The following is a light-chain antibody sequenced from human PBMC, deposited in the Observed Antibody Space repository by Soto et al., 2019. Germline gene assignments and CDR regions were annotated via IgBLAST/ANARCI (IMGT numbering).Light chain of an antibody. CDR1: ILAKKY. V-gene: IGLV3-27*01. J-gene: IGLJ3*02. CDR3: YSVADNGWV. CDR2: KDT. Sequence: SYELTQPSSVSVSPGQTARITCSGDILAKKYGRWLQQKPGQAPVLVIYKDTERPSGIPERFSGSSSGTTVTLTINGTQVEDEADYHCYSVADNGWVFGGGTKLTVL.